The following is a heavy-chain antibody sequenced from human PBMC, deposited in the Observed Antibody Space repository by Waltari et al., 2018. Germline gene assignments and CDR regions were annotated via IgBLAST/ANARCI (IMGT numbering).Heavy chain of an antibody. Sequence: QVQLVQSGAEVKKPGSSLKVSCKASGGPFSSYSISWVLQAPGIGLEWMRRISPIFGTANYAQKFQGRVTITADKSTSTAYMELSSLRSEDTAVYYCAEGLLLWFREFLVDGMDVWGQGTTVTISS. CDR3: AEGLLLWFREFLVDGMDV. CDR1: GGPFSSYS. CDR2: ISPIFGTA. D-gene: IGHD3-10*01. J-gene: IGHJ6*02. V-gene: IGHV1-69*08.